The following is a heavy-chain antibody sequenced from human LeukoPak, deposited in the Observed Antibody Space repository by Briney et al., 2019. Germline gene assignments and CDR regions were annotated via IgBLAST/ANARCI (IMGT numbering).Heavy chain of an antibody. V-gene: IGHV4-38-2*02. CDR3: ANIGLGYCSGGSCYSLVFDY. CDR1: GYSISNGYY. CDR2: IYRSGST. Sequence: SETLSLTCTVSGYSISNGYYWDWIRQPPGRGLEWIGNIYRSGSTSYNPSLKSRVTISVDTSKNQFSLKVNSVTAADTAVYYCANIGLGYCSGGSCYSLVFDYWGQGTLVTVSS. J-gene: IGHJ4*02. D-gene: IGHD2-15*01.